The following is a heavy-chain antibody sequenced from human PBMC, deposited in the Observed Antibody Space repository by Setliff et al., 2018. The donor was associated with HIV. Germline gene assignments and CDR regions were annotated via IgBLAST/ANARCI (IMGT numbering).Heavy chain of an antibody. CDR2: ISSSSSYI. D-gene: IGHD3-22*01. Sequence: PGGSLGLSCAASGFTFSSYSMNWVRQAPGKWLEWVSSISSSSSYIFYADSVKGRFTISRDNAKNSLYLQMNSLRAEDTAVYYCARDPYYYDSSGYGPRAFDIWGQGTMVTVSS. CDR1: GFTFSSYS. J-gene: IGHJ3*02. V-gene: IGHV3-21*01. CDR3: ARDPYYYDSSGYGPRAFDI.